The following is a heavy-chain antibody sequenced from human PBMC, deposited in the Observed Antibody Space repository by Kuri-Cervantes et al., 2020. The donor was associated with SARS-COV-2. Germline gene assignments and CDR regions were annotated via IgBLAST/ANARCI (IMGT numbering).Heavy chain of an antibody. CDR1: GFTFSSYA. Sequence: GESLKISCGASGFTFSSYAMSWVRQAPGKGLEWVSVISGSGGTTYYADSVKGRFTISRDNSKNTLYLQMNSLRAEDTAVYYCAREHPYSGSYYAPFDYWGQGTRVTGSS. D-gene: IGHD1-26*01. CDR3: AREHPYSGSYYAPFDY. CDR2: ISGSGGTT. V-gene: IGHV3-23*01. J-gene: IGHJ4*02.